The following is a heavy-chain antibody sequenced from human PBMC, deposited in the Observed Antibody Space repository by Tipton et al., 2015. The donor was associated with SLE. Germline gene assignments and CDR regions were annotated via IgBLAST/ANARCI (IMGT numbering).Heavy chain of an antibody. CDR2: IWYSGSD. CDR3: ERTILQEALVDWFFDH. J-gene: IGHJ2*01. D-gene: IGHD5-24*01. Sequence: TLSLTCTVSGGSISSGDYYWNWIRQHPEKGLDWIGYIWYSGSDHYNPSLRSRVTLSLDTSKNQVSLILTSVTAADTAVYYCERTILQEALVDWFFDHWCRGTLVTVSS. V-gene: IGHV4-30-4*08. CDR1: GGSISSGDYY.